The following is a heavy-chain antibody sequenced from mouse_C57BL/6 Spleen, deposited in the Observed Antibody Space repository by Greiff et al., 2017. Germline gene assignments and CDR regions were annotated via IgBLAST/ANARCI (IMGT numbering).Heavy chain of an antibody. V-gene: IGHV5-9-1*02. D-gene: IGHD3-1*01. CDR2: ISSGGDYI. CDR3: TRDRGPWYFDV. J-gene: IGHJ1*03. CDR1: GFTFSSYA. Sequence: EVKLQESGEGLVKPGGSLKLSCAASGFTFSSYAMSWVRQTPEKRLEWVAYISSGGDYIYYADTVKGRFTISRDNARNTLYLQMSSLKPEDTAMYCCTRDRGPWYFDVWGTGTTVTVSS.